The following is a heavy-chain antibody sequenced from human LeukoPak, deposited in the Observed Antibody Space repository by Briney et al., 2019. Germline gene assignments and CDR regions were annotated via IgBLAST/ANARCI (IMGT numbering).Heavy chain of an antibody. V-gene: IGHV3-11*04. Sequence: GGSLRLSCAASGFTFSDYYMSWIRQAPGKGLEWVSYISSSGTTIYYADSVKGRFTISRDNAKNSMYLQMNSLRAEDTAVYYCARPGYYYGSGSYFGAFDIWGQGTMVTVSS. CDR2: ISSSGTTI. J-gene: IGHJ3*02. CDR1: GFTFSDYY. CDR3: ARPGYYYGSGSYFGAFDI. D-gene: IGHD3-10*01.